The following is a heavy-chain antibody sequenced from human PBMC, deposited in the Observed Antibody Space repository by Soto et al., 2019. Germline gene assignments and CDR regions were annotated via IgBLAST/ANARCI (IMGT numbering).Heavy chain of an antibody. J-gene: IGHJ6*02. CDR3: ARLELRGYYYYGMDV. CDR1: GYSFTSYW. V-gene: IGHV5-10-1*01. Sequence: PKISCKGSGYSFTSYWITWVLQIPGKCLEWMGRIDPSDSYTNYSPSFQGHVTISADKSISTAYLQWSSLKASDTAMYYCARLELRGYYYYGMDVWGPGTTLTVSS. CDR2: IDPSDSYT. D-gene: IGHD1-26*01.